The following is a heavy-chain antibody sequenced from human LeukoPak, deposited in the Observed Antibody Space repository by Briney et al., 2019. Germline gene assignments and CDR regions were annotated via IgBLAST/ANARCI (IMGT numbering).Heavy chain of an antibody. CDR2: IYYSGST. CDR1: GGSISSYY. Sequence: SETLSLTCTVSGGSISSYYWSWIRQPPGKGLEWIGYIYYSGSTNYNPSLKSRVTISVDTSKNQFSLKLSSVTAADTAVYYCARGLTGLTPDYWGQGTLVTVSS. V-gene: IGHV4-59*01. J-gene: IGHJ4*02. D-gene: IGHD3-9*01. CDR3: ARGLTGLTPDY.